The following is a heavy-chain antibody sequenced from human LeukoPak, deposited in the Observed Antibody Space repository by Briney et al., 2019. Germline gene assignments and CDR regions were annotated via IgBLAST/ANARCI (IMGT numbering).Heavy chain of an antibody. CDR3: ARGGASSRYFGY. CDR2: VSYSGDT. Sequence: SETLSLTCTVSGGSISSHFWSWIRQPPGKGLEWIGFVSYSGDTNYSPSFNGRVTISLDTSKSQFSLNLNSVAAADTAVYFCARGGASSRYFGYWGQGTLVTVSS. J-gene: IGHJ4*02. CDR1: GGSISSHF. V-gene: IGHV4-59*11. D-gene: IGHD1-26*01.